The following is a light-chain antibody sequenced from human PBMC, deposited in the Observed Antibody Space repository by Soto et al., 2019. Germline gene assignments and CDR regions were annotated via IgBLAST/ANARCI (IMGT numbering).Light chain of an antibody. CDR3: QQSYSTLYT. V-gene: IGKV1-39*01. CDR1: QSISSY. Sequence: DIQMTQSPSSLSASVGDRVTITCRASQSISSYLNWYQQKPGKAPKLLIYASSSLQSGVPSRFSRCGSGTDFTLTISSLQPEDFATYYCQQSYSTLYTFGQGTKLEIK. J-gene: IGKJ2*01. CDR2: ASS.